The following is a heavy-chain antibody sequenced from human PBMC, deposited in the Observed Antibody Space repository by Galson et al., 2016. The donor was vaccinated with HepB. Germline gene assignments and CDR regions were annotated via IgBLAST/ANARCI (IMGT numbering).Heavy chain of an antibody. CDR3: VQGSTAPAV. J-gene: IGHJ6*04. Sequence: SLRLSCAASGFTFRNYGMTWVRQAPGKGLEVVSSISRSGDSTGYVDSVKGRFTISRDNSKNTLSLQMNSLTADDTAIYYCVQGSTAPAVWGKGTTVTVSS. CDR1: GFTFRNYG. D-gene: IGHD1-26*01. V-gene: IGHV3-23*01. CDR2: ISRSGDST.